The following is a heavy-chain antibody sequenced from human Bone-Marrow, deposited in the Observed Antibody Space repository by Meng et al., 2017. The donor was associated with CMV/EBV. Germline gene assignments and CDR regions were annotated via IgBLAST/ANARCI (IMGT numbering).Heavy chain of an antibody. J-gene: IGHJ3*02. CDR2: INPNSGGT. D-gene: IGHD3-22*01. V-gene: IGHV1-2*02. CDR1: GYTFTGYY. CDR3: AREKEPSYYYDSSGYYWGKTQGAFDI. Sequence: ASVKVSCKASGYTFTGYYMHWVRQAPGQGLEWMGWINPNSGGTNYAQKFQGRVTMTRDTSISTAYMELSRLRSDDTAAYYCAREKEPSYYYDSSGYYWGKTQGAFDIWGQGTMVTVSS.